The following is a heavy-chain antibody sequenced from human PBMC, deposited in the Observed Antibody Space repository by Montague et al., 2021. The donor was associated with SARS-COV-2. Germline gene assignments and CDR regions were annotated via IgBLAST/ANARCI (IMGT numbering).Heavy chain of an antibody. J-gene: IGHJ3*02. CDR1: GGSVSGTSYN. CDR3: ARRESGWLDAFDI. D-gene: IGHD6-19*01. Sequence: SETLSLTCTVSGGSVSGTSYNWDRLRPRQGKGLECIGCINYSGNTYSNPSLKSQVTISVDTSKNQVSLKLRSVTVAATAIYYCARRESGWLDAFDIWGQGTMVTVSS. V-gene: IGHV4-39*01. CDR2: INYSGNT.